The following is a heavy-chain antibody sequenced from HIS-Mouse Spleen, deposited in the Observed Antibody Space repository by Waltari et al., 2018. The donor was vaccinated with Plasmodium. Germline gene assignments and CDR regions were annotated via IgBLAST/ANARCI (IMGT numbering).Heavy chain of an antibody. D-gene: IGHD6-13*01. J-gene: IGHJ2*01. Sequence: EGQLVDSGGGLVQPGGSLRLSCAASGFTFSRYWMGWFRQAQGKGLEWVANIKQDGSEKYYVDSVKGRFTISRDNAKNSLYLQMNSLRAEDTAVYYCASSWYWYFDLWGRGTLVTVSS. CDR1: GFTFSRYW. CDR3: ASSWYWYFDL. CDR2: IKQDGSEK. V-gene: IGHV3-7*01.